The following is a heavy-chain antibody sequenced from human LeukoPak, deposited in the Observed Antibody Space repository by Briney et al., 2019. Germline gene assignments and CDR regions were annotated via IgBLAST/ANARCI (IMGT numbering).Heavy chain of an antibody. CDR1: GFTFSSYA. J-gene: IGHJ6*02. Sequence: GGSLRLSCVASGFTFSSYAMHWVRQAPGKGLEWVAVISYDGSNKYYADSVKGRFTISRDNSKNTLYLQMNSLRAEDTAVYYCARGPAAAKYYYHYYGMDVWGQGTTVTVSS. CDR3: ARGPAAAKYYYHYYGMDV. V-gene: IGHV3-30-3*01. CDR2: ISYDGSNK. D-gene: IGHD6-13*01.